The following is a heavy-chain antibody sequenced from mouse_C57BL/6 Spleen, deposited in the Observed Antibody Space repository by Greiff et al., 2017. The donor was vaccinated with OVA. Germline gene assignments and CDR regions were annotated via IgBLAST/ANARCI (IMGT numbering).Heavy chain of an antibody. CDR2: FYPGSGSI. J-gene: IGHJ4*01. D-gene: IGHD1-1*01. Sequence: QVQLQQSGAELVKPGASVKLSCKASGYTFTEYTIHWVKQRSGQGLEWIGWFYPGSGSIKYNEKFKDKATLTADKSSSTVYMELSRLTSEDSAIYFCARHEEDYYGSSDDYAMDYWGQGTSVTVSS. V-gene: IGHV1-62-2*01. CDR1: GYTFTEYT. CDR3: ARHEEDYYGSSDDYAMDY.